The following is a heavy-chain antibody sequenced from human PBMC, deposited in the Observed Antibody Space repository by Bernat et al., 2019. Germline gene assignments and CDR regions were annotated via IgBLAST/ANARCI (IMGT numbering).Heavy chain of an antibody. V-gene: IGHV3-33*06. CDR2: IWYDGSNK. J-gene: IGHJ3*02. D-gene: IGHD3-3*01. Sequence: QVQLVESGGGVVQPGRSLRLSCAASGFTFSSYGMHWVRQAPGKGLEWVAVIWYDGSNKYYADSVKGRFTISRDNSKNTLYLQMNSLRAEDTAVYYCAKDQGSRVVFRSAVDSWGQGTMVTVSS. CDR1: GFTFSSYG. CDR3: AKDQGSRVVFRSAVDS.